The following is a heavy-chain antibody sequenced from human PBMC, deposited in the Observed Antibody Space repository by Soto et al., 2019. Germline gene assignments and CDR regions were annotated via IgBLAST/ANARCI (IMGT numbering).Heavy chain of an antibody. Sequence: GESLKISCKGSGYSFTTYWIAWVRQMPGKGLEWMGIIYPGDSDARYSPSSQGQVTISADKSISTTYLQWSSLKASDTAMYYCARLGGRYYYGSGIYYFDYWGPGSLVTVSS. J-gene: IGHJ4*02. CDR2: IYPGDSDA. D-gene: IGHD3-10*01. V-gene: IGHV5-51*01. CDR1: GYSFTTYW. CDR3: ARLGGRYYYGSGIYYFDY.